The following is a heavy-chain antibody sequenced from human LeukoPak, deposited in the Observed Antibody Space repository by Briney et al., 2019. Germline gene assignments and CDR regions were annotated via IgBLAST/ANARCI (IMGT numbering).Heavy chain of an antibody. CDR1: GGTFSRYA. Sequence: SVKVSCKASGGTFSRYAISWVRQAPGQGLEWMGGIIPIFGTANYAQKFQGRVTITTDESTSTAYMELSSLRSEDTAVYYCASNFVRSGYYPNYWGQGTLVTVSS. CDR2: IIPIFGTA. J-gene: IGHJ4*02. V-gene: IGHV1-69*05. D-gene: IGHD3-3*01. CDR3: ASNFVRSGYYPNY.